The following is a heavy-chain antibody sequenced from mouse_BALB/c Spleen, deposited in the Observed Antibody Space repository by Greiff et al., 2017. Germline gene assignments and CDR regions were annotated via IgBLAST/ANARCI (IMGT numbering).Heavy chain of an antibody. V-gene: IGHV5-12-2*01. D-gene: IGHD2-1*01. CDR3: ARRGGNYVMDY. CDR1: GFTFSSYT. Sequence: EVKLVESGGGLVQPGGSLKLSCAASGFTFSSYTMSWVRQTPEKRLEWVAYISNGGGSTYYPDTVKGRFTISRDNAKNTLYLQMSSLKSEDTAMYYCARRGGNYVMDYWGQGTSVTVSS. J-gene: IGHJ4*01. CDR2: ISNGGGST.